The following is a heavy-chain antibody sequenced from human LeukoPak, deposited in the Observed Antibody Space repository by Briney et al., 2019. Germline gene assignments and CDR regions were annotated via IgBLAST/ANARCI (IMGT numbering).Heavy chain of an antibody. V-gene: IGHV3-7*01. J-gene: IGHJ4*02. Sequence: GGSLRLSCAASGFTFSSYWMSWVRQAPGKGLEWVADIKQDGSEKYYVDSVKGRFTISRDNAKNSLYLQMNSLRAEDTAVYYCARRGWRDIVATGFPFGASDYWGQGTLVTVSS. CDR1: GFTFSSYW. D-gene: IGHD5-12*01. CDR3: ARRGWRDIVATGFPFGASDY. CDR2: IKQDGSEK.